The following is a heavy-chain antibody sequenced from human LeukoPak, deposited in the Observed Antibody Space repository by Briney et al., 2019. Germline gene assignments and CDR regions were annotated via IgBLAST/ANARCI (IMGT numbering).Heavy chain of an antibody. D-gene: IGHD1-1*01. Sequence: ASVKVSCKAPGYTFISYGISWVRQAPGQGLEWMGWISAYNGNTNYAQKLQGRVTMTTDTYTSTTYMELRSLRSDDTAVYYCASSDGKYFQHWGQGTLVTVSS. CDR3: ASSDGKYFQH. CDR1: GYTFISYG. V-gene: IGHV1-18*01. J-gene: IGHJ1*01. CDR2: ISAYNGNT.